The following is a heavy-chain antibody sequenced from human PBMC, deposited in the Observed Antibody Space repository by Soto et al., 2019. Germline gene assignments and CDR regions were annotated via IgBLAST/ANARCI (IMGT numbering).Heavy chain of an antibody. CDR1: GGSISSSNW. J-gene: IGHJ4*02. CDR2: IYHSGST. Sequence: QVQLQESGPGLVKPSGTLSLTCAVSGGSISSSNWWSWVRQPPGKGLEWIGEIYHSGSTNYNPSRKRQVTISVDKSKNQFSLKLSSVTAADTAVYYCARVGGNYYYDSSGDLDYWGQGTLVTVSS. CDR3: ARVGGNYYYDSSGDLDY. V-gene: IGHV4-4*02. D-gene: IGHD3-22*01.